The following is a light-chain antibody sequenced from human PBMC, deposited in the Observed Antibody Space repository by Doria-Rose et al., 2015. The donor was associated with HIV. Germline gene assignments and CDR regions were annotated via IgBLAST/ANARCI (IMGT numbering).Light chain of an antibody. CDR3: NSYTTSSTHNYV. Sequence: SGSPGQSITISCTGTSSDVGGFGYVSWYQQHPGKAPKLMIYDVSNRPSGVSNRFSGSKSGDTASLIISGLQAEDEADYYCNSYTTSSTHNYVFGTGTKVTVL. CDR2: DVS. J-gene: IGLJ1*01. CDR1: SSDVGGFGY. V-gene: IGLV2-14*03.